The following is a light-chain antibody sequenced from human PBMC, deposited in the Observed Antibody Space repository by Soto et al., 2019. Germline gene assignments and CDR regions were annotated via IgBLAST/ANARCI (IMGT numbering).Light chain of an antibody. CDR1: QSVAANY. Sequence: EVVLTQSPGTLSLSPGERATLSCRASQSVAANYLAWYQQKRGQAPRLLIYSASSRATGIPDRFSGSGSGTDFTLPISRLEPEDFSVYYCHQYGTAPLTFGPGTKEDIK. CDR2: SAS. CDR3: HQYGTAPLT. J-gene: IGKJ3*01. V-gene: IGKV3-20*01.